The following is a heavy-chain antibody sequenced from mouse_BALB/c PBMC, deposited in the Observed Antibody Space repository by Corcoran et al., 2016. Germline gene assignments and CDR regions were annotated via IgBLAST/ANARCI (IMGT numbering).Heavy chain of an antibody. D-gene: IGHD3-3*01. CDR1: GYTFTNYG. Sequence: QIQLVQSGPELKKPGETVKISCKASGYTFTNYGMNWVKQAPGKGLKRMGWINTYTGEPTYADDFKGRFAFSLETSASTAYLQINNLKNEDMATYFCATRDVGWFAYWGQGTLVTVSA. V-gene: IGHV9-1*02. CDR2: INTYTGEP. J-gene: IGHJ3*01. CDR3: ATRDVGWFAY.